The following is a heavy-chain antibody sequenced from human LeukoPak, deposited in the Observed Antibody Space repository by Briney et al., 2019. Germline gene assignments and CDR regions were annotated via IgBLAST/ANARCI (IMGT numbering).Heavy chain of an antibody. CDR2: TSTSGGST. D-gene: IGHD2-15*01. V-gene: IGHV3-23*01. Sequence: PGESLRLSCAASAFTFSSYAMSWVRQAPGKGLEWVSGTSTSGGSTYYADSVKGRFTISRDNSKNTLSLQMTSLRAEDTAVYYCATARGGYWGQGTLVTVSS. J-gene: IGHJ4*02. CDR3: ATARGGY. CDR1: AFTFSSYA.